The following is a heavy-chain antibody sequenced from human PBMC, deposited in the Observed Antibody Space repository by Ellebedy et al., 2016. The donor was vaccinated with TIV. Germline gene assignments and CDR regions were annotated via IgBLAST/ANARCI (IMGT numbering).Heavy chain of an antibody. D-gene: IGHD6-13*01. CDR3: TSDLTTLAAAGTGIYYYTMDV. CDR1: GFTFGDYA. Sequence: GGSLRLXXTASGFTFGDYAMSWVRQAPGKGLEWVSFIRSKAYGGTTEYAASVKGRFTISRDDSKSIAYLQMNSLKAEDTAVYYCTSDLTTLAAAGTGIYYYTMDVWGQGTTVTVSS. J-gene: IGHJ6*02. V-gene: IGHV3-49*04. CDR2: IRSKAYGGTT.